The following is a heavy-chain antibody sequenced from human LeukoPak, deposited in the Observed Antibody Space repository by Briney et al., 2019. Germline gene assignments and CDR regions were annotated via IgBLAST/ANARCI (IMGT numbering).Heavy chain of an antibody. J-gene: IGHJ4*02. CDR1: GYTFTDYY. CDR3: ARDYCGGDCFPDY. Sequence: VKVSCKASGYTFTDYYVHWVRQAPGQGLEWMGRINPNSGDTNYAQKFQGRVTMTRDTSISTAYMELSRLRSDDTAVYYCARDYCGGDCFPDYWGQGTLVTVSS. V-gene: IGHV1-2*06. D-gene: IGHD2-21*02. CDR2: INPNSGDT.